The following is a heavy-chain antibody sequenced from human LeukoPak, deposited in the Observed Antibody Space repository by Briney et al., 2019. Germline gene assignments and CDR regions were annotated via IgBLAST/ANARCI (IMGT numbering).Heavy chain of an antibody. J-gene: IGHJ4*02. Sequence: GGSLRLSCAASGFTVSSNYMSWARQAPGKGLRWVSLIYSDGTTYYADSVRRRFTISRHTSKNTLSLQMNSLRAEDTAVYYCARLRIKAGNFDYWGQGTLVTVSS. CDR3: ARLRIKAGNFDY. D-gene: IGHD3-10*01. CDR1: GFTVSSNY. CDR2: IYSDGTT. V-gene: IGHV3-53*04.